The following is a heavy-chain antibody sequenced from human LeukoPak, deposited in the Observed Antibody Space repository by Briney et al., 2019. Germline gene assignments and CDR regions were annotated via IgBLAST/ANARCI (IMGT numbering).Heavy chain of an antibody. CDR3: ATLTRITGTSRPHY. D-gene: IGHD1-20*01. CDR2: INPNSGGT. J-gene: IGHJ4*02. Sequence: GASVKVSCEASGYTFTGYYMHWVRQAPGQGLEWMGRINPNSGGTNYAQKFQGRVTMTRDTSISTAYMELSRLRSDDTAVYYCATLTRITGTSRPHYWGQGTLVTVSS. V-gene: IGHV1-2*06. CDR1: GYTFTGYY.